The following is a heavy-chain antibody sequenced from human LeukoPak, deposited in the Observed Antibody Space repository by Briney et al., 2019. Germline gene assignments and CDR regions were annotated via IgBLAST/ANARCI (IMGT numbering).Heavy chain of an antibody. J-gene: IGHJ4*02. CDR3: ADAVALLY. Sequence: PGGSLRLSCEGSGLTFEDYTMHWVRQAPGKGLEWVSLINRGGTTTVYADSVKGRFTISRDNAKNSLYLQMNSLRAEDTAVYYCADAVALLYWGQGTLVTVSS. V-gene: IGHV3-43*01. CDR2: INRGGTTT. D-gene: IGHD6-19*01. CDR1: GLTFEDYT.